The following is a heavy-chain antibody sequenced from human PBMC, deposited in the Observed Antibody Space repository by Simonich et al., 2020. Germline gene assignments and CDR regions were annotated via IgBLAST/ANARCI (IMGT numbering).Heavy chain of an antibody. Sequence: QVQLQESGPGLVKPSETLSLTCTVSGGSISSYYWSWIRQPPGKGLEWIGYIYYSGGTNHNPSLKSLVTISVDTSKNQFSLKLSSVTAADTAVYYCARHDRWLQFYFDYWGQGTLVTVSS. CDR3: ARHDRWLQFYFDY. D-gene: IGHD5-12*01. CDR1: GGSISSYY. V-gene: IGHV4-59*08. CDR2: IYYSGGT. J-gene: IGHJ4*02.